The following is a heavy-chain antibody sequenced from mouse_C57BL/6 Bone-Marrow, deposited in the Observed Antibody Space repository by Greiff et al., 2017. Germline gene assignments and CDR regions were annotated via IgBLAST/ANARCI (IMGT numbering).Heavy chain of an antibody. Sequence: VKLQQPGAELVMPGASVKLSCKASGYTFTSYWMHWVKQRPGQGLEWIGEIDPSDSYTNYNQKFKGKSTLTVDKSSSTAYMQLSSLTSEDSAVYYCARNYWGWYFDVWGTGTTVTVSS. CDR3: ARNYWGWYFDV. J-gene: IGHJ1*03. CDR2: IDPSDSYT. CDR1: GYTFTSYW. V-gene: IGHV1-69*01. D-gene: IGHD2-1*01.